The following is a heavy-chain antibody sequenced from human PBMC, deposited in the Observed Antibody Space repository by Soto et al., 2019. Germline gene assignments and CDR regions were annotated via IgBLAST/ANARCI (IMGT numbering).Heavy chain of an antibody. Sequence: QVQLQESGPGLVKPSQTLSLTYTVSGGSISSGDYYWSWIRQPPGKGLEWIGYIHYSGSTYYNPSLKSRVTISVDTAKNQFALKLSSVTAADTAVYYCARGRDGYATTDTNYFDYWGQGTLVTVSS. CDR1: GGSISSGDYY. D-gene: IGHD5-12*01. V-gene: IGHV4-30-4*01. J-gene: IGHJ4*02. CDR2: IHYSGST. CDR3: ARGRDGYATTDTNYFDY.